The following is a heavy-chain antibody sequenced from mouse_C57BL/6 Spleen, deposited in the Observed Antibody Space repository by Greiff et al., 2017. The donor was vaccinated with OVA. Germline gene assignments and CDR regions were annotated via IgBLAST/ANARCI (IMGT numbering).Heavy chain of an antibody. CDR1: GYTFTSYW. V-gene: IGHV1-50*01. J-gene: IGHJ2*01. Sequence: QVQLQQPGAELVKPGASVKLSCKASGYTFTSYWMQWVKQRPGQGLELIGEIDPSDSYTNSNQKFKGKATLTVDTSSSTAYMQLSSLTSEDSAVYYCARREDYYGSSLYFDYWGQGTTLTVSS. CDR3: ARREDYYGSSLYFDY. D-gene: IGHD1-1*01. CDR2: IDPSDSYT.